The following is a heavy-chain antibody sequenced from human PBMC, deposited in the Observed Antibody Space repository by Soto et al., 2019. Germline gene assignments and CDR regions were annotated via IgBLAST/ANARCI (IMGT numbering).Heavy chain of an antibody. CDR2: ISYDGSNQ. CDR1: VFALNNYG. J-gene: IGHJ4*02. D-gene: IGHD6-13*01. CDR3: AKNLDSSSSRYDGLFMAFDY. Sequence: RWSLRLSCTASVFALNNYGMHWFRPAPGKGLEWVAVISYDGSNQHYADSVKGRFTISRDNSMGALFLQMNSLRPEDTAVYFCAKNLDSSSSRYDGLFMAFDYWGQGTPVTVSS. V-gene: IGHV3-30*18.